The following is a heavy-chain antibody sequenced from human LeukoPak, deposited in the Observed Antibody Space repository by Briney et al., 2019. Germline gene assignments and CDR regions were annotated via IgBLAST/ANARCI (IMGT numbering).Heavy chain of an antibody. CDR2: FYSGGST. Sequence: PGGSLRLSCAPPGFTASRNNISWVPQAPGKGLGRVSVFYSGGSTYYADSVKGRFTISRDNSKNTLYLQMNSLRAEDTAVYYCARDRVDTAMDYYYYYGMDVWGQGTTVTVSS. CDR1: GFTASRNN. CDR3: ARDRVDTAMDYYYYYGMDV. V-gene: IGHV3-53*01. D-gene: IGHD5-18*01. J-gene: IGHJ6*02.